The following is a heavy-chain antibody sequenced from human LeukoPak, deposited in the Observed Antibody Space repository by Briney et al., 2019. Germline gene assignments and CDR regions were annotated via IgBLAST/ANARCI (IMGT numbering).Heavy chain of an antibody. J-gene: IGHJ4*02. Sequence: GGSLRLSCAASGFTFSTFWMSWVRQAPGKGLEWVAYIKPDGSEQNYVDSVKGGFTMSRDNAKNSLFLEMNSLRAEDTAVYYCARGVRVPDFRGQGTLVTVSS. CDR1: GFTFSTFW. CDR2: IKPDGSEQ. CDR3: ARGVRVPDF. V-gene: IGHV3-7*01. D-gene: IGHD2-2*01.